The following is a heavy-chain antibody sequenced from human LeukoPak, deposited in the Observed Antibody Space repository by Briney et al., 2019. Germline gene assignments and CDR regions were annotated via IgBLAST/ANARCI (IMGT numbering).Heavy chain of an antibody. CDR3: ARRRQAYSSSWPTPDFDY. J-gene: IGHJ4*02. CDR1: GFTFSSYW. CDR2: IKQDGSEK. Sequence: GGSLRLSCAASGFTFSSYWMSWVHKAPGKGLEWVANIKQDGSEKYYVDSVKGRFTTSRDNAKDSLYLQMNSLRAEDTAVYYCARRRQAYSSSWPTPDFDYWGQGTLVTVSS. D-gene: IGHD6-13*01. V-gene: IGHV3-7*01.